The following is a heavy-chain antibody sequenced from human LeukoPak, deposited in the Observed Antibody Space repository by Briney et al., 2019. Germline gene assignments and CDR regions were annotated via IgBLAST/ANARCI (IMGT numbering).Heavy chain of an antibody. J-gene: IGHJ4*02. CDR3: AAADSSGAHDY. CDR2: INHSGST. Sequence: PSETLSLTCAVYGGSFSGDYWSSIRQPPGKGLEWIGEINHSGSTNYNPSLKSRVTISVDTSKNQFSLKLSSVTAADTAVYYCAAADSSGAHDYWGQGTLVTVSS. CDR1: GGSFSGDY. V-gene: IGHV4-34*01. D-gene: IGHD3-22*01.